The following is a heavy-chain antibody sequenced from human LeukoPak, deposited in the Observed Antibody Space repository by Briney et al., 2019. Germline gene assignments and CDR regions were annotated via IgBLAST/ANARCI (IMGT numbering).Heavy chain of an antibody. J-gene: IGHJ6*03. CDR3: ARVRIAAAGTRSLYYYYYMDV. CDR2: IYTSGST. Sequence: ASETLSLTCTVSGGSISSGSYYWSWLRQPAGKGLEWIGRIYTSGSTNYNPSLKSRVTISVDTSKNQFSLKLSSVTAADTAVYYCARVRIAAAGTRSLYYYYYMDVWGKGTTVTVSS. V-gene: IGHV4-61*02. D-gene: IGHD6-13*01. CDR1: GGSISSGSYY.